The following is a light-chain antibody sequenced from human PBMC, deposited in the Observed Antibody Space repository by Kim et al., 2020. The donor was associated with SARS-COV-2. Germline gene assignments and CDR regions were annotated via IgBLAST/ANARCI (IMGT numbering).Light chain of an antibody. CDR2: DVS. Sequence: PGQSVTISCTGTSSDVGGYNYVSWYQQHPGKAPKLMIYDVSKRPSGVPDRFSGSKSGNTASLTISGLQAEDEADYYCCSYAGRVVFGGGTQLTVL. V-gene: IGLV2-11*01. CDR3: CSYAGRVV. CDR1: SSDVGGYNY. J-gene: IGLJ2*01.